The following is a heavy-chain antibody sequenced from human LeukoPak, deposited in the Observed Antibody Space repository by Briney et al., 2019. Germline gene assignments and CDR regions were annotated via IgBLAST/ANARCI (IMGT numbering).Heavy chain of an antibody. J-gene: IGHJ4*02. V-gene: IGHV4-4*07. CDR3: ASEIPHYYGSGSYYL. CDR1: GGSISSYY. CDR2: IYTSGST. D-gene: IGHD3-10*01. Sequence: SETLSLTCTVSGGSISSYYWSWIRQPAGKGLEWIGRIYTSGSTNYNPSLKSRVAMSVDTSKNQFSLKLSSVTAADTAVYYCASEIPHYYGSGSYYLWGQGTLVTVSS.